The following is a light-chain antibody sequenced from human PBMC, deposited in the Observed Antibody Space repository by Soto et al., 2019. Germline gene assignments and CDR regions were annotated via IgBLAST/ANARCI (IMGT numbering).Light chain of an antibody. CDR1: QRFGSSN. J-gene: IGKJ1*01. V-gene: IGKV3-20*01. Sequence: EIVLTQSPGTLSLSPGERGTLSCRASQRFGSSNLAWYQQKPGQAPRLLIYSTSSRATGIPDRFSGSGSGTEFTLTISSLQPDDFAIYYCQEYNSYSGTFGPGTKVDIK. CDR2: STS. CDR3: QEYNSYSGT.